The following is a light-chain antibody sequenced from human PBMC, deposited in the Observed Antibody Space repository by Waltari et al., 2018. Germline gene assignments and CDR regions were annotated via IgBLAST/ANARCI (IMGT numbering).Light chain of an antibody. J-gene: IGLJ2*01. CDR2: GKN. CDR1: SLRSYY. CDR3: NSRDSSGNPVV. V-gene: IGLV3-19*01. Sequence: SSELTQDPAVSVALGQTVRITCQGDSLRSYYASWYQQKPGQATVLVIYGKNNRPSGIPDRFSGSTAGNPASLTITGAQAEDEADYYCNSRDSSGNPVVFGGGTKLTVL.